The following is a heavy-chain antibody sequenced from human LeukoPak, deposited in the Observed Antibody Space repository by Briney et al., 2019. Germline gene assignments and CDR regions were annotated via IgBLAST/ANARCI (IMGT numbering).Heavy chain of an antibody. D-gene: IGHD3-10*02. V-gene: IGHV3-21*01. CDR1: GFTSSSYS. Sequence: GGSLRLSCAASGFTSSSYSMNWVRQAPGKGLEWVSSISSSSSYIYYADSVKGRFTISRDNAKNSLYLQMNSLRAEDTAVYYCAELGITMIGGVWGKGTTVTISS. J-gene: IGHJ6*04. CDR3: AELGITMIGGV. CDR2: ISSSSSYI.